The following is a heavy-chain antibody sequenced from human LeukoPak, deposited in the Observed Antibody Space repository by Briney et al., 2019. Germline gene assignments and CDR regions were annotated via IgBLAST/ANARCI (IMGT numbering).Heavy chain of an antibody. CDR3: ATSESQTRFDF. CDR1: GYSFSTYW. J-gene: IGHJ4*02. CDR2: IYPGDSDT. V-gene: IGHV5-51*01. D-gene: IGHD1/OR15-1a*01. Sequence: GESLKISCQGSGYSFSTYWIVWVRRMPGKGLEWMGTIYPGDSDTTYSPSFQGQVTISADKSINTAYLQWSSLKASDTAMYYCATSESQTRFDFWGQGTLVTVSS.